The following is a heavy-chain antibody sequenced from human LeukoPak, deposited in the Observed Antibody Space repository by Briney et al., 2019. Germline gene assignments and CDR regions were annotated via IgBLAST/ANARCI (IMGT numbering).Heavy chain of an antibody. CDR3: ATVTDSSGYYKRSWFDP. V-gene: IGHV1-24*01. J-gene: IGHJ5*02. Sequence: ASVKVSCKVSGYTLTELSMHWVRQAPGKGLEWMGGFDPEDGETIYAQEFQGRVTMTEDTSTDTAYMELSSLRSEDTAVYYCATVTDSSGYYKRSWFDPWGQGTLVTVSS. D-gene: IGHD3-22*01. CDR2: FDPEDGET. CDR1: GYTLTELS.